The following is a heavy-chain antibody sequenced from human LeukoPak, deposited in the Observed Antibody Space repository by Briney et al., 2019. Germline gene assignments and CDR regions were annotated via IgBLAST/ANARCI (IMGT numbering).Heavy chain of an antibody. CDR2: ISYDGNNK. V-gene: IGHV3-30-3*01. Sequence: GGSLRLSCAASGFTFSSYAMHWVRQAPGKGLEWVAVISYDGNNKYYADSVKGRFTISRDKSKNTLYLQMNSLRAEDTAVYYCARNYGGITDYWGQGTLVTVSS. D-gene: IGHD4-23*01. CDR3: ARNYGGITDY. J-gene: IGHJ4*02. CDR1: GFTFSSYA.